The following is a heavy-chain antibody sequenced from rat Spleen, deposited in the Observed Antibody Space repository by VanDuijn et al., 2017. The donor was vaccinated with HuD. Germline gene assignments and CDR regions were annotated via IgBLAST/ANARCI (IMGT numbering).Heavy chain of an antibody. CDR3: ARHMANPYYVMDA. Sequence: EVQLVESGGGLVQPGRSLKLSCAASGFTFNNYDMAWVRQAPTRGLEWVASISYEGSSTYYGDSVKGRFTISRDNAKSILYLQMNSLRSEDTATYYCARHMANPYYVMDAWGQGASVTVSS. J-gene: IGHJ4*01. V-gene: IGHV5-22*01. CDR2: ISYEGSST. CDR1: GFTFNNYD. D-gene: IGHD3-4*01.